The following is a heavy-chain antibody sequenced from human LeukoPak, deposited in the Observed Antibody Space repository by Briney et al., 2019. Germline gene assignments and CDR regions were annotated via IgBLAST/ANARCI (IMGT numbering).Heavy chain of an antibody. D-gene: IGHD6-13*01. CDR1: GYTFTSYG. V-gene: IGHV1-18*01. CDR2: ISAYNGNT. CDR3: ARETPTFPSSSWGLDY. J-gene: IGHJ4*02. Sequence: ASVKVSCKASGYTFTSYGISWVRQAPGQGLEWMGWISAYNGNTNYAQKLQGRVTMTTDTSTSTAYMELRSLRSDDTAVYYCARETPTFPSSSWGLDYWGQGTLVTVSS.